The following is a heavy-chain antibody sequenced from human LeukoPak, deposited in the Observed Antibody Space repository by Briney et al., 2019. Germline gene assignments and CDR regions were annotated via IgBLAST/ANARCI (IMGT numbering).Heavy chain of an antibody. V-gene: IGHV3-48*03. CDR3: ARGEDYGTNSFDY. CDR2: ITTSGRTI. Sequence: GGSLRRSCAASGFTFSSYEMNWVRQAPGKGLEWVSYITTSGRTIYYADSVKGRFTISRDNAKNSLYLQMNSLGAEDTAVYYCARGEDYGTNSFDYWGQGTLVTVSS. J-gene: IGHJ4*02. CDR1: GFTFSSYE. D-gene: IGHD4-17*01.